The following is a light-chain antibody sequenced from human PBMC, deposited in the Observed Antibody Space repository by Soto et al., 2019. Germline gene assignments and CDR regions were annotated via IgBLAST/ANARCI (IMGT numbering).Light chain of an antibody. J-gene: IGKJ5*01. Sequence: EIVLTQSPATLSLSPGERATLSCRASQSVSSYLAWYQQKPGQAPRLLIYDASNRATGIPARFSGSGSGTDFTLTISSLAPEDFEVYFCQQRSNWLITFGQGTLLEIK. CDR2: DAS. CDR3: QQRSNWLIT. V-gene: IGKV3-11*01. CDR1: QSVSSY.